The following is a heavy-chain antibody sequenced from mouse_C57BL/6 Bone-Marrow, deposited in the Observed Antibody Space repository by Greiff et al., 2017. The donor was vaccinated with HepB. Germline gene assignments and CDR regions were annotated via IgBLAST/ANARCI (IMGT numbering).Heavy chain of an antibody. D-gene: IGHD2-3*01. V-gene: IGHV1-81*01. J-gene: IGHJ4*01. CDR3: ARGGLLRPYAMDY. Sequence: VQLQQSGAELARPGASVKLSCKASGYTFTSYGISWVKQRTGQGLEWIGEIYPRSGNTYYNEKFKGKATLTADKSSSTAYMELRSLTSEDSAVYFCARGGLLRPYAMDYWGQGTSVTVSS. CDR1: GYTFTSYG. CDR2: IYPRSGNT.